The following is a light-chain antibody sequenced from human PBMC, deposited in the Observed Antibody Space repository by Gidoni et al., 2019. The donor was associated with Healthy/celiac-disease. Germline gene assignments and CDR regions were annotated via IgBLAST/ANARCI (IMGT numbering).Light chain of an antibody. V-gene: IGKV3-11*01. CDR2: DAA. Sequence: EMVLTQSPATLSLSPGERATLSCRASQSVSSYLAWYQHKPGQAPRLLIYDAANRATGIPARFRARGSGPDFTLTISSLEPEHFAVYYCQQRSNWPPHFGGGTKVEIK. CDR3: QQRSNWPPH. CDR1: QSVSSY. J-gene: IGKJ4*01.